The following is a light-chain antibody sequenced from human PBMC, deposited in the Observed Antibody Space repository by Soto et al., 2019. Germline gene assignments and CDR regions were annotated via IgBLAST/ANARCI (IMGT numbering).Light chain of an antibody. V-gene: IGKV1-8*01. CDR3: QQYNSHSPWT. CDR1: QGISSY. Sequence: AIRMTKSPASLSASTGDRVTITCRASQGISSYLAWYQQKPGKAPKLLIYAASTLQSGVPSRFSGSGSGTEFTLTISSLQPDDFATYYCQQYNSHSPWTFGQGTKVDI. CDR2: AAS. J-gene: IGKJ1*01.